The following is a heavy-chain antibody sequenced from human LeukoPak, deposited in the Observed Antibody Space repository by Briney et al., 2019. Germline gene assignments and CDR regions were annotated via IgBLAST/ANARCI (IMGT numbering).Heavy chain of an antibody. Sequence: GGSLRLSCAASGFTFSNAWMSWVRQAPGKGLEWVSAISGSGGSTYYADSVKGRFTISRDNSKNTLYLQMNSLRAEDTAVYYCAKDPGGNFDYWGQGTLVTVSS. J-gene: IGHJ4*02. CDR2: ISGSGGST. V-gene: IGHV3-23*01. CDR3: AKDPGGNFDY. CDR1: GFTFSNAW. D-gene: IGHD3-16*01.